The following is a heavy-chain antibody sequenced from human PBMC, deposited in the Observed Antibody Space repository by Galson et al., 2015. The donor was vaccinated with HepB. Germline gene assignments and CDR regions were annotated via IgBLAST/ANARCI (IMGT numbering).Heavy chain of an antibody. J-gene: IGHJ4*02. V-gene: IGHV3-7*03. CDR3: GRENPRGWLQLELHFDY. CDR1: GFTFSSYW. CDR2: IKQDGSEK. D-gene: IGHD5-24*01. Sequence: SLRLSCAASGFTFSSYWMSWVRQAPGKGLEWVANIKQDGSEKYYVDSVKGRFTISRDNAKNSLYLQMNSLRAEDTAVYYCGRENPRGWLQLELHFDYWGQGTLVTVSS.